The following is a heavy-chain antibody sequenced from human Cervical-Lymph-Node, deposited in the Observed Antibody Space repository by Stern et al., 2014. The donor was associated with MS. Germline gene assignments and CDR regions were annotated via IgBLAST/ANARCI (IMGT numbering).Heavy chain of an antibody. V-gene: IGHV1-18*01. D-gene: IGHD3-3*01. Sequence: QMQLVQSGAEAQKPGASVKVSCKASGYTFTSYGISWVRQAPGQGLEWMGWVSAYNGNTNYAQKLQGRVPLTTDTSTSTSYMELRSLRSDDTAVYYCARDYYDFWSGSVYYFDYWGQGTLVTVSS. CDR1: GYTFTSYG. J-gene: IGHJ4*02. CDR3: ARDYYDFWSGSVYYFDY. CDR2: VSAYNGNT.